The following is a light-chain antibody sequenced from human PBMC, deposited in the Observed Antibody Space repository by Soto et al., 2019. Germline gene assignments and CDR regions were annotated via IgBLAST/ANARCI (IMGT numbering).Light chain of an antibody. CDR1: QSVSNNY. J-gene: IGKJ1*01. CDR3: QQYDSSGT. CDR2: GAC. V-gene: IGKV3-20*01. Sequence: EIVLTQSPGTLSLSPGERATLSCRASQSVSNNYLAWYQQKPGQAPSLLIYGACNRATGIPDRFSGSGSGTDFTLTISRLEPEDFAVYYCQQYDSSGTFGQGTKVDIK.